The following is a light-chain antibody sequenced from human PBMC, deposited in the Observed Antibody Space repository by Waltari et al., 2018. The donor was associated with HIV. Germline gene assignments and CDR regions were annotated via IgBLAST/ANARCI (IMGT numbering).Light chain of an antibody. Sequence: QSALTQPPSVSGSPGQSVTISCTGTSSDVGYYNRVSWYQQPPGTAPKLIIFEVSKRPSGVPDRFSGSKSDNTASLTISGLQAEDEADYYCSSYTSSNTWVFGGGTKLTVL. CDR1: SSDVGYYNR. CDR3: SSYTSSNTWV. V-gene: IGLV2-18*02. J-gene: IGLJ3*02. CDR2: EVS.